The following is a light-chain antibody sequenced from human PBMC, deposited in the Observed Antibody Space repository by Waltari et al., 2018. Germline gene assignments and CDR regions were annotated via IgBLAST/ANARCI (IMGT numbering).Light chain of an antibody. CDR3: GAWDDSLNGYV. V-gene: IGLV1-44*01. CDR2: SRN. Sequence: SVLTQPPSASGTPGQRVTISCSGSSSNIGSYVVTWYQQFPGTAPKLLIHSRNRRPSGVPDRFSGSKSGTSASLAISGLQSEDEAEYHCGAWDDSLNGYVFGTGTKVTVL. CDR1: SSNIGSYV. J-gene: IGLJ1*01.